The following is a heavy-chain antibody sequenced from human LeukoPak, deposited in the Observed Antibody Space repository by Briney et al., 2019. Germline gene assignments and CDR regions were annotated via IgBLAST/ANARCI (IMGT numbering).Heavy chain of an antibody. CDR3: AKSRGYYDTTGSYFY. J-gene: IGHJ4*02. CDR1: EFTFDDYG. D-gene: IGHD3-22*01. V-gene: IGHV3-30*02. CDR2: IRYDGTNK. Sequence: GGSLRLSCVASEFTFDDYGMHWVRQAPGKGLEWVAFIRYDGTNKYYSDSVKGRFTISRDNSNNTLYLQMNSLRAEDTAVYFCAKSRGYYDTTGSYFYWGQGTLVTVSS.